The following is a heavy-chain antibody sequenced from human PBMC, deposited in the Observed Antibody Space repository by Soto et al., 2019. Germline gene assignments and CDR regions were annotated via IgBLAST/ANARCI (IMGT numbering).Heavy chain of an antibody. CDR1: GGSISRYY. CDR3: AREYYDFWSVTFSYYGMDV. V-gene: IGHV4-59*01. Sequence: SETMSLTCSVSGGSISRYYWTWIRQPPGRGLEWVGNIYSSGTTNYNPSLKSRVTISIDTSKNQVSLKLNAVTAADTAVYFCAREYYDFWSVTFSYYGMDVWGQGTTVTVSS. D-gene: IGHD3-3*01. J-gene: IGHJ6*02. CDR2: IYSSGTT.